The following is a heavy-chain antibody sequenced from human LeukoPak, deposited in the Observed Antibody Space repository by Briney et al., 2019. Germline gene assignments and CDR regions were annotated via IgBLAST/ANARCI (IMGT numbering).Heavy chain of an antibody. Sequence: PSETLSLTCTVSGGSVSSGIYYWSWIWQPPGKGLEWIGYISYSGSTNYNPSLKSRVTISVDTSKNQFSLRLSSVTAADTAVYYCARDRDGGNSAFDIWGQGTMVTVSS. V-gene: IGHV4-61*01. CDR3: ARDRDGGNSAFDI. J-gene: IGHJ3*02. CDR1: GGSVSSGIYY. D-gene: IGHD4-23*01. CDR2: ISYSGST.